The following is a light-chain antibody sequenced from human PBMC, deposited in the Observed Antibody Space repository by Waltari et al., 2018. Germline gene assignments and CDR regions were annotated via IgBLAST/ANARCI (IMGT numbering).Light chain of an antibody. CDR2: AAS. J-gene: IGKJ2*01. Sequence: EIVMTQSPATLSVSPGDRATISCRASQSVSSNLAWYQQKPGQAPRLLIYAASTRATGIPARFSGRGSGTEFTLTISSLQSEDFAVYYCQQYNNWPPGDTFGQGTKLEI. CDR1: QSVSSN. V-gene: IGKV3-15*01. CDR3: QQYNNWPPGDT.